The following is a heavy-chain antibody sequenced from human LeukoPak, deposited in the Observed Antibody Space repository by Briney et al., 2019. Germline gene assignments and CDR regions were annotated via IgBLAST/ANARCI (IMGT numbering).Heavy chain of an antibody. J-gene: IGHJ3*02. CDR2: ISSSSSYI. CDR3: ARDRSYHDAFDI. D-gene: IGHD1-26*01. CDR1: GFTFSSYS. Sequence: GGSLRPSCAASGFTFSSYSMNWVRQAPGKGLEWVSSISSSSSYIYYADSVKGRFTISRDNAKNSLYLQMNSLRAEDTAVYYCARDRSYHDAFDIWGQGTMVTVSS. V-gene: IGHV3-21*01.